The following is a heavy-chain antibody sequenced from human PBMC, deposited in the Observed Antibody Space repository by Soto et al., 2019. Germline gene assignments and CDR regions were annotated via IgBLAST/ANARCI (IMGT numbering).Heavy chain of an antibody. D-gene: IGHD5-18*01. CDR1: GYSFTSYW. J-gene: IGHJ6*02. Sequence: PGESLKISCKGSGYSFTSYWISWVRQMPGKGLEWMGRIDPSDSYTNYGPSFQGHVTISADKSISTAYLQWSSLKASDTAMYYCARLPNSYGDYYYGMDVWGQGTTVTVSS. CDR3: ARLPNSYGDYYYGMDV. V-gene: IGHV5-10-1*01. CDR2: IDPSDSYT.